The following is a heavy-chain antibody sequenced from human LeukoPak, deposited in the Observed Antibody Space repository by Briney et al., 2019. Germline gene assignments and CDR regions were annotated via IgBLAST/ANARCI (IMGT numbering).Heavy chain of an antibody. CDR1: GGSISCYY. CDR2: IYYSGST. CDR3: ASGRFGYSSSSDY. V-gene: IGHV4-59*01. J-gene: IGHJ4*02. Sequence: PSETLSLTCTVSGGSISCYYWSWIRQPPGKGLEWIGYIYYSGSTNYNPSLKSRVTISVDTSKNQFSLKLSSVTAADTAVYYCASGRFGYSSSSDYWGQGTLVTVSS. D-gene: IGHD6-6*01.